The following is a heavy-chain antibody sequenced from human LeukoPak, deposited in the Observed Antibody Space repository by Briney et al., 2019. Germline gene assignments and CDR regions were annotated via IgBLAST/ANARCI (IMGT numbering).Heavy chain of an antibody. CDR2: ISGSGSST. CDR3: AKYSGSYYYPRNWDS. Sequence: PGGSLRLSCAASGFTFSNYAMTWVRQAPGKGLEWVSGISGSGSSTYYADSVKGRFTLSRDYPKNTLYLQMNSLRAEDTAVYFCAKYSGSYYYPRNWDSWGQGTLVTVSS. D-gene: IGHD1-26*01. J-gene: IGHJ4*02. V-gene: IGHV3-23*01. CDR1: GFTFSNYA.